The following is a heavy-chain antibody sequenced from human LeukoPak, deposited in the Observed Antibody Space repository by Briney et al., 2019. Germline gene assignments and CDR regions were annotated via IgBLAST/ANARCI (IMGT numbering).Heavy chain of an antibody. J-gene: IGHJ4*02. CDR1: GGTFSSYA. V-gene: IGHV1-69*01. Sequence: SVKVSCKASGGTFSSYAISWVRQAPGQGLEWMGGIIPIFGTANYAQKFQGRVTITADESTSTAYMELSSLRSEDTAVYYCARSGIAVAGTLSHTFDYWGQRTLVTVSS. CDR3: ARSGIAVAGTLSHTFDY. CDR2: IIPIFGTA. D-gene: IGHD6-19*01.